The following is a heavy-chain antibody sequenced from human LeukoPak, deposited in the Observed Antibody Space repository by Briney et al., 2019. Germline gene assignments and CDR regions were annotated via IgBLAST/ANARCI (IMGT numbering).Heavy chain of an antibody. D-gene: IGHD1-1*01. Sequence: PGGSLRLSCAASGFTFSSYSMNWVRQAPGKGLEWVSSISSSSSYIYYADSVKGRFTISRDNAKNSLYLQMNSLRAEDAAVYYCARDRGGTGDFDHWGQGTLVTVSS. CDR3: ARDRGGTGDFDH. CDR2: ISSSSSYI. J-gene: IGHJ4*02. V-gene: IGHV3-21*01. CDR1: GFTFSSYS.